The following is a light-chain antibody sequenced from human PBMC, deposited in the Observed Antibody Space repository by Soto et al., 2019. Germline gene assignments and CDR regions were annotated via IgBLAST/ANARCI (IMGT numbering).Light chain of an antibody. Sequence: QSALTQPASVSGSPGQSITISCTGTSSDIGGYKYVSWYQQYPGKAPKLMIYEVSQRPPGVSDRFSGSKSGNTASLTISGLQAEDEADYYCNSYTSPSDTYVIFGGGTKLTVL. CDR1: SSDIGGYKY. J-gene: IGLJ2*01. CDR3: NSYTSPSDTYVI. CDR2: EVS. V-gene: IGLV2-14*01.